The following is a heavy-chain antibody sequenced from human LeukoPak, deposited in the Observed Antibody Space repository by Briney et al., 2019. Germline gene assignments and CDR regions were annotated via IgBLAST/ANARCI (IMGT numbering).Heavy chain of an antibody. CDR2: IIPIFGTA. V-gene: IGHV1-69*01. J-gene: IGHJ3*02. CDR3: ARAYIVVVPAAMRGAFDI. CDR1: GGTFSSYA. Sequence: SVKVSCKASGGTFSSYAISWVRQAPGQGLEWMGGIIPIFGTANYAQKFQGRVTITADESTSTAYMELSSLRSDDTAVYYCARAYIVVVPAAMRGAFDIWGQGTMVTVSS. D-gene: IGHD2-2*01.